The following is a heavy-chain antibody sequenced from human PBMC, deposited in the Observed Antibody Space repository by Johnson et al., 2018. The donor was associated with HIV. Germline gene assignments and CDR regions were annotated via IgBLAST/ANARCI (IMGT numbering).Heavy chain of an antibody. D-gene: IGHD4-11*01. V-gene: IGHV3-23*04. J-gene: IGHJ3*02. CDR2: ISGSGGST. Sequence: VQLVESGGGLAQPGGALRLSCAASGFTFSSYAMSWVRQAPGKGLEWVSGISGSGGSTYYADSVRGRVTISRDNSKNTLYLQMNSLRAEAPAVYYCAKGEAATTVSLYIWGQGTMVTVSS. CDR3: AKGEAATTVSLYI. CDR1: GFTFSSYA.